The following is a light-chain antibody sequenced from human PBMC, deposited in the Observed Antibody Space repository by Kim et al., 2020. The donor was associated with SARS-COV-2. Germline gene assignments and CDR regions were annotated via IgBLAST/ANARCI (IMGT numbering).Light chain of an antibody. J-gene: IGLJ2*01. CDR2: GKN. Sequence: ALGQTVRITCQGDSLRSYSAIWYQQKPGQAPVLVIYGKNNRPSGIPDRFSGSSSGNTASLTITGAQAEDEADYYCNSRDSSGDHVVFGGGTQLTVL. CDR3: NSRDSSGDHVV. CDR1: SLRSYS. V-gene: IGLV3-19*01.